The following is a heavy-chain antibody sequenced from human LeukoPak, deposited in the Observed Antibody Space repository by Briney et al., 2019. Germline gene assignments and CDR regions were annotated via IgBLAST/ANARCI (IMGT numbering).Heavy chain of an antibody. Sequence: SETLSLTCTVSGGSISSYYWSWIRQPPGKGLGWIGYIYNSGSTNYNPSLKSRVTISVDTSKNQFSLKLSSVTAADTAVYYCARRRRGYSGYEDAFDIWGQGTMVTVSS. D-gene: IGHD5-12*01. CDR2: IYNSGST. J-gene: IGHJ3*02. CDR1: GGSISSYY. CDR3: ARRRRGYSGYEDAFDI. V-gene: IGHV4-59*08.